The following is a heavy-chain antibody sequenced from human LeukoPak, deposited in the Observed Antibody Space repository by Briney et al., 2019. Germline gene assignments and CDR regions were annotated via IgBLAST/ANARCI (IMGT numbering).Heavy chain of an antibody. CDR1: GFTFSSYG. CDR3: AKDRVAVMWWSRVSPTYYYYMDV. J-gene: IGHJ6*03. D-gene: IGHD2-21*01. V-gene: IGHV3-30*02. Sequence: GGSLRLSCAASGFTFSSYGMHWDRQAPGKGLEWVAFIRYDGSNKYYADSVKGRFTISRDNSKNTLYLQMNSLRAEDTAVYYCAKDRVAVMWWSRVSPTYYYYMDVWGKGTTVTVSS. CDR2: IRYDGSNK.